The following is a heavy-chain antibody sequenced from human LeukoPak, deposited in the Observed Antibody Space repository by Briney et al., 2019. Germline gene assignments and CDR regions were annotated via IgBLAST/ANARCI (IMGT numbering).Heavy chain of an antibody. D-gene: IGHD6-13*01. CDR2: IIPILGIA. CDR3: ARDWIAAAGDYGMDV. J-gene: IGHJ6*02. Sequence: SVKVSCKASGGTFSSYAISWVRQAPGQGLEWMGRIIPILGIANYAQKFQGRVTITADKSTSTAYMELSSLRSEDTAVYYCARDWIAAAGDYGMDVWGQGTTVTVSS. CDR1: GGTFSSYA. V-gene: IGHV1-69*04.